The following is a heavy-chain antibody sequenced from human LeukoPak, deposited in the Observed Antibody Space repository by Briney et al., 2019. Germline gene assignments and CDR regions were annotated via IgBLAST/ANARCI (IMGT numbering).Heavy chain of an antibody. V-gene: IGHV1-3*01. CDR2: INAGNGNT. CDR3: ARDNSSGWYEDYYFDY. Sequence: ASVKVSCKASGYTFTRYAMHWVRQAPGQRLEWMGWINAGNGNTKYSQKFQGRVTITRDTSASTAYMELSSLRSEDTAVYYCARDNSSGWYEDYYFDYWGQGTLVTVSS. J-gene: IGHJ4*02. CDR1: GYTFTRYA. D-gene: IGHD6-19*01.